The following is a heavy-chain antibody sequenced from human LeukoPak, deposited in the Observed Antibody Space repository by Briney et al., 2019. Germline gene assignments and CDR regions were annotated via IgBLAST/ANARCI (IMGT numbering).Heavy chain of an antibody. CDR1: GGSFSGYY. J-gene: IGHJ4*02. CDR3: ARDRNLYSSGWYPLDY. Sequence: PSETLSLTCAVYGGSFSGYYWSWIRQPPGKGLEWIGEINHSGSANYNPSLKSRVTISVDTSKNQFSLKLSSVTAADTAVYYCARDRNLYSSGWYPLDYWGQGTLVTVSS. D-gene: IGHD6-19*01. V-gene: IGHV4-34*01. CDR2: INHSGSA.